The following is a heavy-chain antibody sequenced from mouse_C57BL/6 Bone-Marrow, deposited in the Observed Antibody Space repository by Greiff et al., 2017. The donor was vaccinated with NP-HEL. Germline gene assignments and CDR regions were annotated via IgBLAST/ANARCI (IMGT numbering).Heavy chain of an antibody. CDR3: ARICYDDDGYWYFDV. J-gene: IGHJ1*03. D-gene: IGHD2-4*01. CDR2: IHPNSGST. CDR1: GYTFTSYW. Sequence: QVQLQQPGAELVKPGASVKLSCKASGYTFTSYWMHWVKQRPGQGLEWIGMIHPNSGSTNYNEKFKSKATLTVDKSSSTAYMQLSSLTSEDSAVYCCARICYDDDGYWYFDVWGTGTTVTVSS. V-gene: IGHV1-64*01.